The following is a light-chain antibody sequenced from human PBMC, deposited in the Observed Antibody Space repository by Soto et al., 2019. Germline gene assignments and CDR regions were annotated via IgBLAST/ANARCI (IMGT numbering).Light chain of an antibody. V-gene: IGKV1-5*03. Sequence: DIQMTQSPSTLSASVGDRVTITCRASQSVSYWLTWYQQKPGKAPKLLIYKSSALQSGVSSRFSGSGSGTEFTLIINSLQPYDSATYFCQHYLSLPYTFGQGTKLDIK. J-gene: IGKJ2*01. CDR1: QSVSYW. CDR2: KSS. CDR3: QHYLSLPYT.